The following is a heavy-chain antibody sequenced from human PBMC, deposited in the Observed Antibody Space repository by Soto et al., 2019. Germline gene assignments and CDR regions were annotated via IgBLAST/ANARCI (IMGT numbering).Heavy chain of an antibody. D-gene: IGHD1-20*01. CDR1: RYTFTSDD. V-gene: IGHV1-3*01. CDR3: ASDTFANWNFYYYGMDV. Sequence: ASVKVSCKSTRYTFTSDDVHWVRQAPGHMLEWMAWINAGNGNTKYSQKFQGRVTITRDTSASTAYLELSSLRSEDTAVYYCASDTFANWNFYYYGMDVWGQGTTVTVSS. CDR2: INAGNGNT. J-gene: IGHJ6*02.